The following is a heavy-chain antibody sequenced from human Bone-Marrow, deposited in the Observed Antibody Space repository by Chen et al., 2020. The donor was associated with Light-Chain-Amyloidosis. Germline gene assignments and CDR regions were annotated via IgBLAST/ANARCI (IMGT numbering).Heavy chain of an antibody. CDR1: GGAFTSGYY. CDR2: INYSGATT. CDR3: VRDVMSTTGHRWFES. J-gene: IGHJ5*01. D-gene: IGHD1-26*01. Sequence: QVRLQQWGAGLLKPSETLSLTCAVYGGAFTSGYYWNWIRQSPQKGLEWIGEINYSGATTNYNPSLEGRVTMSLDTSKNQFSLNLTSVTATDTAVYYCVRDVMSTTGHRWFESWGQGTVVTVS. V-gene: IGHV4-34*02.